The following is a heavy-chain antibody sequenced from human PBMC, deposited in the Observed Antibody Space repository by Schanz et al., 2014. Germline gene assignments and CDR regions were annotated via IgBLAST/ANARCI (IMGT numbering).Heavy chain of an antibody. CDR1: GFTFSNSG. CDR3: TKWANEGGGGYCHFDL. D-gene: IGHD2-21*01. V-gene: IGHV3-33*06. CDR2: IYYDGGLR. J-gene: IGHJ4*02. Sequence: HVQLVESGGGVVQPGGSLRLSCAASGFTFSNSGMHWVRQAPGKGLEWVAVIYYDGGLRFFADSVRGRVTISRDNSNNMVYLQMNSLRAEDTAIYYCTKWANEGGGGYCHFDLWGQGTLVTVSS.